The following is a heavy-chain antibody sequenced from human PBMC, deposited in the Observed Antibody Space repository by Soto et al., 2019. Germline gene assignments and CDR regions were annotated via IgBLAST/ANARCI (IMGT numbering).Heavy chain of an antibody. V-gene: IGHV3-53*01. CDR1: GFTVSNNY. CDR2: IYSSGTT. J-gene: IGHJ4*02. CDR3: ARDGGSSGVDY. Sequence: GGSLRLSCAASGFTVSNNYMSWVRQAPGKGLEWVSVIYSSGTTYYSDSVKGRFTISRDNSKNTLYLQMNSLRAEDTAVYYCARDGGSSGVDYWGQGTLVTVSS. D-gene: IGHD6-19*01.